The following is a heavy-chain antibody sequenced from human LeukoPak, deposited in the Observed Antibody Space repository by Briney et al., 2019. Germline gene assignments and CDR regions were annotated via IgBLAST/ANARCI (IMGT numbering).Heavy chain of an antibody. V-gene: IGHV4-30-4*08. CDR2: IYYSGST. CDR3: AREDIVVVVAATPTDAFDI. J-gene: IGHJ3*02. D-gene: IGHD2-15*01. CDR1: GGSISRGDYY. Sequence: PSETLSLTCTVSGGSISRGDYYWSWIRQSPGKGLEWIGCIYYSGSTYHYNPSLKSRITISVDTSKNQFSLKLSSVTAADTAVYYCAREDIVVVVAATPTDAFDIWGQGTMVTVSS.